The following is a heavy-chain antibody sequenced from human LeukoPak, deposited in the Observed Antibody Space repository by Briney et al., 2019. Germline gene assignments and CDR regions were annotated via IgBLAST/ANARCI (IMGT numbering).Heavy chain of an antibody. CDR2: ISGSGGST. V-gene: IGHV3-23*01. CDR1: GFTFSSYA. CDR3: AKVSVFYYDSSGYYSD. Sequence: GGSLRLSCAASGFTFSSYAMSWVRQAPGKGLEWVSAISGSGGSTYYADSVKGRFTISRDNSKNTLYLQMNSLRAEDTAVYYCAKVSVFYYDSSGYYSDWGQGTLVTVSS. D-gene: IGHD3-22*01. J-gene: IGHJ4*02.